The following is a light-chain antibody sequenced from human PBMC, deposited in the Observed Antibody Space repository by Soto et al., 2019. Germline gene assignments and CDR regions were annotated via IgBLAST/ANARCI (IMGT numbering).Light chain of an antibody. CDR2: EAS. Sequence: EIVLTQSPGTLSLSPGERATLSCRACQSVGNNLAWYQQKPGQPPGLLIYEASTRATGIPARFSGSGSGADVTLPISSLQAEDVAVYYCQQYYSTPIPFGQGTRLEIK. J-gene: IGKJ5*01. CDR3: QQYYSTPIP. V-gene: IGKV3D-15*01. CDR1: QSVGNN.